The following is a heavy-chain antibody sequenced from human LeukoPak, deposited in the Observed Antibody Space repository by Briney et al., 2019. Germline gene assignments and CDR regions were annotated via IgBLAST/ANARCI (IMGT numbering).Heavy chain of an antibody. J-gene: IGHJ4*02. D-gene: IGHD3-22*01. CDR1: GFTFDDYG. CDR3: AKTKYYYDSSGPDY. Sequence: PGGSLRLSCAASGFTFDDYGMSWVRQAPGKGLEWVSSISSSSSYIYYVDSVKGRFTISRDNAKKSVYLQMNSLRAEDTAVYYCAKTKYYYDSSGPDYWGQGTLVTVSS. V-gene: IGHV3-21*04. CDR2: ISSSSSYI.